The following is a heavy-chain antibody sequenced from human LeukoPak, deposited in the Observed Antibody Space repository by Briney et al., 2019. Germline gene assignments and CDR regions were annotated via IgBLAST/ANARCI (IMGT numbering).Heavy chain of an antibody. CDR2: MYLSGTT. J-gene: IGHJ4*02. CDR1: GDSINSLDL. D-gene: IGHD6-19*01. CDR3: ARVAVTGAARLDY. V-gene: IGHV4-4*02. Sequence: PSETLSLTCTVSGDSINSLDLWSWVRQPPGKGLEWIGEMYLSGTTHSNPSVKSRVTISIDKSKNQFFLNLSSVTAADTALYYCARVAVTGAARLDYWGQGTLVTVSS.